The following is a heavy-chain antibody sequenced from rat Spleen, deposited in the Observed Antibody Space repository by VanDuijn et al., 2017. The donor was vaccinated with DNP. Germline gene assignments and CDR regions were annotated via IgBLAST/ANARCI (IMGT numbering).Heavy chain of an antibody. CDR3: ARWRIGPHYVDY. CDR2: ISYSGAT. D-gene: IGHD1-11*01. Sequence: EVQLQESGPGLVKPSQPVSLTCSVTGSSITSNYWGWIREFPGNKMEYIGHISYSGATNYNPSLKSRISITRDTSKNQFFLHLSSLTTEDTATFYCARWRIGPHYVDYWGQGVMVTVSA. CDR1: GSSITSNY. J-gene: IGHJ2*01. V-gene: IGHV3-1*01.